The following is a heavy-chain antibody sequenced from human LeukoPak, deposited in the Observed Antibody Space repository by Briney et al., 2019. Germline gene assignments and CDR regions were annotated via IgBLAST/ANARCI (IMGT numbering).Heavy chain of an antibody. J-gene: IGHJ5*02. V-gene: IGHV3-21*01. CDR3: ATSRGITMIEGGAFDP. CDR2: ISSSSSYI. Sequence: PGGSLRLSCAASGFTFSSYAMSWVRQAPGKGLEWVSSISSSSSYIYYADSVKGRFTISRDNAKNSLYLQMNSLRAEDTAVYYCATSRGITMIEGGAFDPWGQGTLVTVSS. D-gene: IGHD3-22*01. CDR1: GFTFSSYA.